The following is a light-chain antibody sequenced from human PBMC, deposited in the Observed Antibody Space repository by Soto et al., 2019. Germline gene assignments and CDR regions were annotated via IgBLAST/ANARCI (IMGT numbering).Light chain of an antibody. CDR3: QQSYTTPRT. Sequence: DIPMTQSPSSLFASVGDRVTITCRASQSISSYLNWYQQKPGKAPNLLIYAASSLQSGVPSRFSGSGSGTDFTLTISSLQPEDFATYYCQQSYTTPRTFGQGTKVEIK. CDR1: QSISSY. V-gene: IGKV1-39*01. CDR2: AAS. J-gene: IGKJ1*01.